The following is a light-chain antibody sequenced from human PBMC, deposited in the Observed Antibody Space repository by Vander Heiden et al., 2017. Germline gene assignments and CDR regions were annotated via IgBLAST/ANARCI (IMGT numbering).Light chain of an antibody. J-gene: IGLJ1*01. CDR1: SSNIGVNY. CDR3: AAWDDSSGSEV. CDR2: RNN. Sequence: QPVLTQPPSASGTPGQRVTVSCSGSSSNIGVNYVYWYQHLPGTAPKLLIYRNNQRPSGVPERFSGSKSGTSASLAISGLRSEDEADYYCAAWDDSSGSEVFGTGTRVTVL. V-gene: IGLV1-47*01.